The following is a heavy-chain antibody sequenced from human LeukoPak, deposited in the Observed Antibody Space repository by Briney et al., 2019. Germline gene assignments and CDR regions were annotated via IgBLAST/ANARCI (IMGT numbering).Heavy chain of an antibody. V-gene: IGHV3-30*02. D-gene: IGHD3-22*01. CDR2: IRYDGSNK. Sequence: GRSLRLSCAASGFTFSSYGMHWVRQAPGKGLEWVAFIRYDGSNKYYADSVKGRFTISRDNSKNTLYLQMNSLRAEDTAVYYCAAPREALYYYDSSGSRHWFDPWGQGTLVTVSS. CDR1: GFTFSSYG. CDR3: AAPREALYYYDSSGSRHWFDP. J-gene: IGHJ5*02.